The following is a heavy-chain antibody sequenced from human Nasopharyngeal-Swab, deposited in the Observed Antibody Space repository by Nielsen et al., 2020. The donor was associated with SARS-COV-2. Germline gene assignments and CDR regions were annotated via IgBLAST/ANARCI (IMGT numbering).Heavy chain of an antibody. Sequence: ASVKVSCKASGYTFTGFYMHWVRQAPGQGLEWMGWINPNSGGTNYAQKFQGWVTMTRDTSISTVYMELNRLRSDDTAVYYCARPGLTAALNDAFDLWGQGTMVTVSS. CDR3: ARPGLTAALNDAFDL. CDR2: INPNSGGT. V-gene: IGHV1-2*04. D-gene: IGHD6-13*01. J-gene: IGHJ3*01. CDR1: GYTFTGFY.